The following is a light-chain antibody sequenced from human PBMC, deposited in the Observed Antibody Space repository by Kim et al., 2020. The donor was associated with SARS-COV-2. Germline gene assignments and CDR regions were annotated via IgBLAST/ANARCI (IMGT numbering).Light chain of an antibody. CDR3: QHYDDWPPET. J-gene: IGKJ1*01. CDR2: DAS. CDR1: QSVSTN. Sequence: PGERATLSCRASQSVSTNLAWYQQRPGQAPRLLIYDASTRAAGIPARFSGSGSGTEFTLTISSLQSEDFAVYYCQHYDDWPPETFGQGTTVEIK. V-gene: IGKV3-15*01.